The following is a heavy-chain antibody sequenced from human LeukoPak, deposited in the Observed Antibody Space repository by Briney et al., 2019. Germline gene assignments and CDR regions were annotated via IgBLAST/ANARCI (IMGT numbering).Heavy chain of an antibody. D-gene: IGHD5-18*01. Sequence: PSETLSPTCTVSGVSISSYYWTWIRQSAGKGLEWIGRIYTSGSTYYNPSLKSRVSMSVDTSKNQFSLKLSSVTAADTAVYYCARGRYSYGPQNYDYMDVWGKGTTVTISS. CDR1: GVSISSYY. J-gene: IGHJ6*03. CDR3: ARGRYSYGPQNYDYMDV. V-gene: IGHV4-4*07. CDR2: IYTSGST.